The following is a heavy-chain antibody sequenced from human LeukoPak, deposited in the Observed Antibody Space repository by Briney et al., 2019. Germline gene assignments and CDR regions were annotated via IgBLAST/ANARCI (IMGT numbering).Heavy chain of an antibody. V-gene: IGHV3-23*01. CDR2: ISGSGGST. CDR1: GFTFSSYA. CDR3: ARGLRWPYYFDY. J-gene: IGHJ4*02. Sequence: QPRGSLRLSCAASGFTFSSYAMSWVRQAPGKGLEWVSAISGSGGSTYYADSVKGRFTISRDNSKNTLYLQMNSLRAEDTAVYYCARGLRWPYYFDYWGQGTLVTVSS. D-gene: IGHD4-23*01.